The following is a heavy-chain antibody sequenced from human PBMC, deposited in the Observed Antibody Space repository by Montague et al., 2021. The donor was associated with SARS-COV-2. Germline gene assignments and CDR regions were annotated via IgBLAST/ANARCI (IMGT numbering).Heavy chain of an antibody. V-gene: IGHV4-4*02. D-gene: IGHD2-15*01. CDR1: GGSISSGTW. CDR3: ARERRYCSGGSCYSGWFDP. CDR2: ISHSGGT. Sequence: SETLSLTCAVSGGSISSGTWWTWFRQPPGKGLEWIGEISHSGGTNYNPSLKSRVTISVDKSKNQFSLNLNSVTAADTAVYYCARERRYCSGGSCYSGWFDPWGQGTLVTVSS. J-gene: IGHJ5*02.